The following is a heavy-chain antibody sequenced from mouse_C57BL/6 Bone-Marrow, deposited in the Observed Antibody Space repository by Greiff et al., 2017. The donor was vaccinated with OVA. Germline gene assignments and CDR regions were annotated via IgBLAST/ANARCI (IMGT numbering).Heavy chain of an antibody. Sequence: VKLVESGGDLVKPGGSLKLSCAASGFTFSSYGMSWVRPTPDKRLEWVATISSGGSYTYYPDSVKGRFPISRDNAKNTLYLQMSSLKSEDTAMYYCARPFSYGYFDVWGTGTTVTVSS. CDR3: ARPFSYGYFDV. V-gene: IGHV5-6*02. CDR2: ISSGGSYT. CDR1: GFTFSSYG. J-gene: IGHJ1*03.